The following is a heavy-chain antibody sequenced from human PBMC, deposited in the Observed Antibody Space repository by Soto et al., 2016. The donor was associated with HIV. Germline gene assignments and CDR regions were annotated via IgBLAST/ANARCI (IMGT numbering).Heavy chain of an antibody. CDR1: GFTLTTYS. D-gene: IGHD1-7*01. J-gene: IGHJ4*02. Sequence: EVQLVESGGGLVKPGGSLRLSCAGSGFTLTTYSMSWVRQAPGKGLEWVASISSSDTYIYYADSVNGRFTISRDTAKNSLYLQLNSLRVDDTALYYCARIGPGGRNFPWYFDSGARDPGHRHL. CDR2: ISSSDTYI. CDR3: ARIGPGGRNFPWYFDS. V-gene: IGHV3-21*01.